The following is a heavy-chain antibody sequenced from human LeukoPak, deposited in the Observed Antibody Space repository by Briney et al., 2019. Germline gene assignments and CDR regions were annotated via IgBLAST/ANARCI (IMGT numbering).Heavy chain of an antibody. CDR1: GFTFNYAW. Sequence: GGSLRLSCAASGFTFNYAWMSWVRQVPGKGLEWVGQTVSEIDGGTTDYATPVKGRFTISRDDSKSTLYLQMNSLKIGDTAVYYCTTDEDWNYARKDVWGQGATVIVSS. V-gene: IGHV3-15*04. CDR3: TTDEDWNYARKDV. D-gene: IGHD1-7*01. J-gene: IGHJ6*02. CDR2: TVSEIDGGTT.